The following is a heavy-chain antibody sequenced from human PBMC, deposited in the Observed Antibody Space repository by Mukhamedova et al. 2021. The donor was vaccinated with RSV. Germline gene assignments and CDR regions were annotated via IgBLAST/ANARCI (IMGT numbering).Heavy chain of an antibody. CDR1: TFSSYA. Sequence: TFSSYAMHWVRQAPGKGLEWVAVISYDGSNKYYADSVKGRFTISRDNSKNTLYLQMNSLRAEDTAVYYCARDETVARLRAFDIW. CDR3: ARDETVARLRAFDI. CDR2: ISYDGSNK. V-gene: IGHV3-30*01. D-gene: IGHD4-23*01. J-gene: IGHJ3*02.